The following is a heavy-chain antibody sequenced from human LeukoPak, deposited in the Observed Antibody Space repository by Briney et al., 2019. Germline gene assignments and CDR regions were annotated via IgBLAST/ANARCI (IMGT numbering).Heavy chain of an antibody. J-gene: IGHJ6*02. CDR3: ASLEVGVKGNSSYYGMAV. V-gene: IGHV4-4*02. Sequence: SETLSLTCAVSGGSISSNRWWSWVRQSPTKGLEWIGEIHYSGRINYKPSLKSRVPMSVDTSKNQFSLKLNAATAADTAVYYCASLEVGVKGNSSYYGMAVWGQGTTVTVPS. D-gene: IGHD3-22*01. CDR2: IHYSGRI. CDR1: GGSISSNRW.